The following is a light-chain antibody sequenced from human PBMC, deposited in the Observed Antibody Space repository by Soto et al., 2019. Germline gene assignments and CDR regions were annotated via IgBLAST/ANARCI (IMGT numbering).Light chain of an antibody. CDR1: SSDVGGYNY. CDR2: DVS. V-gene: IGLV2-11*01. CDR3: CSYAGSVV. Sequence: QSALTQPRSVSGSPGQSVTISCTGTSSDVGGYNYVSWYQQHPGKAPKLMIYDVSKRPSGVPDRFSGSKSGNTASLTISGLQAEDKADYYCCSYAGSVVFGGVTKLTVL. J-gene: IGLJ2*01.